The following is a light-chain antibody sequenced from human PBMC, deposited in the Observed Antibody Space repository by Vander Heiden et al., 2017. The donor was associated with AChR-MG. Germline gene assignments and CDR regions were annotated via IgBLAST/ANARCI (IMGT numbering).Light chain of an antibody. CDR2: WAS. CDR1: QSVVYSSNNKNY. J-gene: IGKJ3*01. V-gene: IGKV4-1*01. CDR3: QQYYSTPFT. Sequence: DIVMTQSPDSLAVSLGERDTITCKSSQSVVYSSNNKNYLAWYQQKPGQPPKLLIYWASTRESGVPDRFSGSGSGTDFTLTISSLQAEDVAVYYCQQYYSTPFTFGPGTKVDIK.